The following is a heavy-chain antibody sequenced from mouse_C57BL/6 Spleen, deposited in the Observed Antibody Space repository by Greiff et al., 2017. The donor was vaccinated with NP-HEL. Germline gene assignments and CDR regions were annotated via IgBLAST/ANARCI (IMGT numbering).Heavy chain of an antibody. CDR3: ARRISTVWAWFAY. CDR2: INPNNGGT. CDR1: GYTFTDYN. J-gene: IGHJ3*01. D-gene: IGHD4-1*02. Sequence: EVQLQQSGPELVKPGASVKIPCKASGYTFTDYNMDWVKQSHGKSLEWIGDINPNNGGTIYNQKFKGKATLTVDKSSSTAYMELRSLTSEDTAVYYCARRISTVWAWFAYWGQGTLVTVSA. V-gene: IGHV1-18*01.